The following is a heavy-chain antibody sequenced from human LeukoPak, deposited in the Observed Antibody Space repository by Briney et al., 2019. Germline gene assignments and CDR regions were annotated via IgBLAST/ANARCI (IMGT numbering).Heavy chain of an antibody. J-gene: IGHJ3*02. V-gene: IGHV5-51*01. D-gene: IGHD3-22*01. Sequence: GESLKISCXGSGSSFTSYWIGWVRQMPGKGLEWMGIIYPGDSDTRYSPSFQGQVTISADKSISTAYLQWSSLKATDTAMYYCARHRYYYDSSGYYRRYAFDIWGQGTMVTVSS. CDR2: IYPGDSDT. CDR3: ARHRYYYDSSGYYRRYAFDI. CDR1: GSSFTSYW.